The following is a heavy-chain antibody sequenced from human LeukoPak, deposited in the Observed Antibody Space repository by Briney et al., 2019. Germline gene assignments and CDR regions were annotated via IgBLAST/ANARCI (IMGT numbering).Heavy chain of an antibody. D-gene: IGHD2-15*01. Sequence: PAGSLRLSCAASGFTFSSYAMHWVRQAPGKGLEYVSAISSNGGSTYYANSVKGRFTISRDNSKNTLYLQMGSLRAEDMAVYYCARDGGAKYYYGMDVWGQGTTVTVSS. CDR3: ARDGGAKYYYGMDV. CDR1: GFTFSSYA. V-gene: IGHV3-64*01. J-gene: IGHJ6*02. CDR2: ISSNGGST.